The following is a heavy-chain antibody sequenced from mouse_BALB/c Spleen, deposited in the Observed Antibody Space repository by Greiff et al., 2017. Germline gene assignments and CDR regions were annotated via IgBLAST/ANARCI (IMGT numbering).Heavy chain of an antibody. Sequence: VQLQQSGPELVRPGVSVKISCKGSSYTFTDYAMHWVKQSHAKSLEWIGVISTYYGNTNYNQKFKGKATMTVDKSSSTAYMELARLTSEDSAVYYCARGSGRYYAMDYWGQGTSVTVSS. V-gene: IGHV1-67*01. D-gene: IGHD4-1*01. CDR3: ARGSGRYYAMDY. CDR1: SYTFTDYA. CDR2: ISTYYGNT. J-gene: IGHJ4*01.